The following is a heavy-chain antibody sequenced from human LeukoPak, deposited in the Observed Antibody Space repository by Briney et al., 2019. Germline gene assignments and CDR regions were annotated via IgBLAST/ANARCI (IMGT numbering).Heavy chain of an antibody. CDR1: GGSISSYY. V-gene: IGHV4-59*01. D-gene: IGHD5-18*01. CDR3: ARDGYSYGGDAFDI. CDR2: IYYSGST. J-gene: IGHJ3*02. Sequence: SETLSLTCTVSGGSISSYYWSWIRQPPGKGLEWIGYIYYSGSTNYNLSLKSRVTISVDTSKNQFSLKLSSVTAADTAVYYCARDGYSYGGDAFDIWGQGTMVTVSS.